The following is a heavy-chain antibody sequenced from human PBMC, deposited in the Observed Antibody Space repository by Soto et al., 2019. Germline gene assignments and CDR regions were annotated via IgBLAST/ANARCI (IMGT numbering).Heavy chain of an antibody. CDR3: AREGNEYGDFDYYYGMDV. Sequence: QVQLVQSGAEVKKPGSSVKVSRKASGGTFSSYAISWVRQAPGQGLEWMGGIIPIFGTANYAQKFQGRVTITADESTSTAYMELSSLRSEDTAVYYCAREGNEYGDFDYYYGMDVWGQGTTVTVSS. J-gene: IGHJ6*02. D-gene: IGHD4-17*01. CDR1: GGTFSSYA. CDR2: IIPIFGTA. V-gene: IGHV1-69*12.